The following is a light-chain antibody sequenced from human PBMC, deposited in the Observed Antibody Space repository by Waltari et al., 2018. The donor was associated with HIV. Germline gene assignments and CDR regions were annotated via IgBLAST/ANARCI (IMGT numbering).Light chain of an antibody. CDR3: QSFHGITAV. Sequence: NFMLTQPHSVSASPGKTVTISCTGSSGRVASNYVQWYQQRPGSAPTTVIYKDDQRPSGVPDRFSGSINSSSNSASLTISGLKTEDEAYYYCQSFHGITAVFGGVTKLTVL. CDR1: SGRVASNY. J-gene: IGLJ3*02. CDR2: KDD. V-gene: IGLV6-57*02.